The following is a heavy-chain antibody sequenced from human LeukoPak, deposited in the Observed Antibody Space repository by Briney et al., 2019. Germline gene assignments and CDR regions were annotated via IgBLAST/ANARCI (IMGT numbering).Heavy chain of an antibody. CDR2: ISGSGGST. D-gene: IGHD3-10*01. CDR1: GFTFSSYA. J-gene: IGHJ4*02. V-gene: IGHV3-23*01. CDR3: AKGALLWFGELLSQYFDY. Sequence: GGSLRLSCAASGFTFSSYAMSWVRQAPGKGLEWVSAISGSGGSTYYADSVKGRFTISRDNSKNTLYLQMNSLRAEDTAVYYCAKGALLWFGELLSQYFDYWGQGTLVTVSS.